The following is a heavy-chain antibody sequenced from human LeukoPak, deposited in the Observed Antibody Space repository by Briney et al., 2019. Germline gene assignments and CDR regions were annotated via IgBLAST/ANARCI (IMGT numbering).Heavy chain of an antibody. CDR1: GYTFTTYY. CDR3: ARHSLPGTRPFDL. D-gene: IGHD1-1*01. Sequence: ASVKVSCKASGYTFTTYYMHWVRQAPGQGPEWVGVINPSDCSTSNAQKFQGRVTMTRDTSTSTVYMDLSSLRSDDTAVYSCARHSLPGTRPFDLWGQGTLVTVSS. V-gene: IGHV1-46*01. J-gene: IGHJ4*02. CDR2: INPSDCST.